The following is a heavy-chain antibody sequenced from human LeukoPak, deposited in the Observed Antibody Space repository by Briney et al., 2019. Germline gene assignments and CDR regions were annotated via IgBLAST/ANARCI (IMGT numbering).Heavy chain of an antibody. CDR1: GGSFSGYY. CDR3: ARSYYYGSGSLWFDP. Sequence: SETLSLTCAVYGGSFSGYYWSWIRQPPGKGLEWIGYIYYSGSTNYNPSLKSRVTISVDTSKNQFSLKLSSVTAADTAVYYCARSYYYGSGSLWFDPWGQGTLVTVSS. J-gene: IGHJ5*02. CDR2: IYYSGST. D-gene: IGHD3-10*01. V-gene: IGHV4-59*01.